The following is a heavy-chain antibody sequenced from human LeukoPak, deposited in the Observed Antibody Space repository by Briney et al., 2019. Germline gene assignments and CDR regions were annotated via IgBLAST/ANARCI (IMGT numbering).Heavy chain of an antibody. CDR3: ARDRSYYDFWSGYYPYYYYYYMDV. Sequence: GGSLRLSCAASGFTFSSYWMSWVRQAPGKGLEWVANIKQDGSEKYYVDSVKGRFTISRDNAKNSLYLQMNSLRAEDTAVYYCARDRSYYDFWSGYYPYYYYYYMDVWGKGTTVTVSS. CDR2: IKQDGSEK. D-gene: IGHD3-3*01. CDR1: GFTFSSYW. V-gene: IGHV3-7*01. J-gene: IGHJ6*03.